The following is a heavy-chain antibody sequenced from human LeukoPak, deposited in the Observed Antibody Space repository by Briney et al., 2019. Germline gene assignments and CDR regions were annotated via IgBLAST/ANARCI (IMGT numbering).Heavy chain of an antibody. CDR2: ISGSGGST. Sequence: GGSLRLSCAASGFTFSSYAMSWVRQAPGKGLEWVSAISGSGGSTYYADSVKGRFTISRDNSKNTLYLQMNSLRAEDTAVYYCAKDSTHSGVLWFGESGGFDHWGQGTLVTVSS. D-gene: IGHD3-10*01. V-gene: IGHV3-23*01. CDR1: GFTFSSYA. J-gene: IGHJ4*02. CDR3: AKDSTHSGVLWFGESGGFDH.